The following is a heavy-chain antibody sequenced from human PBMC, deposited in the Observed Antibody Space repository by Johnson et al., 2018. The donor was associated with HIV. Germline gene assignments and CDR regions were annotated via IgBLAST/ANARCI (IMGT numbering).Heavy chain of an antibody. CDR2: ISYDGGNK. V-gene: IGHV3-30*14. CDR3: AKSPGQQLVVVDAFDI. CDR1: GFTFSRHA. Sequence: VQLVESGGGVVQPERSVRLSCSASGFTFSRHAMHWVRQAPGKGLEWVACISYDGGNKYYADSVKGRFTISRDNPWNTLFLQMSILRGEDTGVYYCAKSPGQQLVVVDAFDITGQGTMVTVTS. J-gene: IGHJ3*02. D-gene: IGHD6-13*01.